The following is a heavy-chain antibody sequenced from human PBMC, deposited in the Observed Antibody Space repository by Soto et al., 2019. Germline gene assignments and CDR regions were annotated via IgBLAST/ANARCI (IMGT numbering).Heavy chain of an antibody. V-gene: IGHV1-69*13. CDR1: GGTFSSYA. CDR2: IIPIFGTA. Sequence: GASVKVSCKASGGTFSSYAISWVRQAPGQGLEWMGGIIPIFGTANYAQKFRGRVTITADESTSTAYMELSSLRSEDTAVYYCARGEPATDYYYYGMDVWGQGTTVTVS. D-gene: IGHD5-12*01. J-gene: IGHJ6*02. CDR3: ARGEPATDYYYYGMDV.